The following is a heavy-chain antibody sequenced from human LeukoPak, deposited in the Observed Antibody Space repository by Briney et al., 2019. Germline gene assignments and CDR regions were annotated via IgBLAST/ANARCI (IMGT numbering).Heavy chain of an antibody. CDR2: ISSSGSTI. D-gene: IGHD3-10*01. Sequence: GGSLRLSCAASGFTFSSYEMNWVRQAPGKGLEGVSYISSSGSTIYYADSVKGRFTISRDNAKNTLYLQMNSLRAEDTAVYYCARVLFGDFDYWGQGTLVTVSS. CDR1: GFTFSSYE. CDR3: ARVLFGDFDY. J-gene: IGHJ4*02. V-gene: IGHV3-48*03.